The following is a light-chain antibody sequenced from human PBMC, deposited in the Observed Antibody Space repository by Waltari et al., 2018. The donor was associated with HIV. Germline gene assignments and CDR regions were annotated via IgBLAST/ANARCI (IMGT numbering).Light chain of an antibody. CDR1: SSAGGGLTH. V-gene: IGLV2-14*01. Sequence: QSALTQPAPVSGSPGQSITISCPEPSSAGGGLTHDSSYQQHPGKAPNPMIYEVSNRPSGVSNRFAGCKSGNTASLTISGLQAEDEADYYCSSYTSSSTYVVFGGGTKLTVL. J-gene: IGLJ2*01. CDR2: EVS. CDR3: SSYTSSSTYVV.